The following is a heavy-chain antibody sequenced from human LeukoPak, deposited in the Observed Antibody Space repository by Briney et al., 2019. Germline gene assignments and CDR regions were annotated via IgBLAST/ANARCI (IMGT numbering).Heavy chain of an antibody. J-gene: IGHJ4*02. D-gene: IGHD3-3*01. CDR1: GYTFTSYG. V-gene: IGHV1-18*01. CDR3: ARLNLHYDFWSGPSDY. CDR2: ISAYNGNT. Sequence: GASVKVSRKASGYTFTSYGISWMRQAPGQGLEWMGWISAYNGNTNYAQKLQGRVTMTTDTSTSTAYMELRSLRSDDTAVYYCARLNLHYDFWSGPSDYWGQGTLVTVSS.